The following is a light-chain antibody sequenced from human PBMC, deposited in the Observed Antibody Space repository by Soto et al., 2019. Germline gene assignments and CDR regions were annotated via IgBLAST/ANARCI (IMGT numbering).Light chain of an antibody. CDR2: DAS. CDR3: QKFSMYPHIT. V-gene: IGKV1-13*02. Sequence: AIQLTQSPSSLSASVGDRVTITCRASQGISSALAWYQQKPGKAPMLLIYDASSLESGVPSRFSGSGSGTAFTTTIISLQQEDFATCYCQKFSMYPHITFGPGTQVDIK. CDR1: QGISSA. J-gene: IGKJ3*01.